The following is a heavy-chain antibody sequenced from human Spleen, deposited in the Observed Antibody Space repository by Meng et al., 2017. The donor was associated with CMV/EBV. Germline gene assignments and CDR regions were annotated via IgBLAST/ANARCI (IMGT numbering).Heavy chain of an antibody. V-gene: IGHV3-48*04. D-gene: IGHD4-17*01. J-gene: IGHJ4*02. CDR1: GFTFSSYS. CDR3: ARDDYGDSDFDS. CDR2: ISSSGSTI. Sequence: GESLKISCAASGFTFSSYSMNWVRQAPGKGLEWVSYISSSGSTIYYADSVKGRFTVSRDNAVNSLYLHMDSLRAEDTAMYYCARDDYGDSDFDSWGQGTLVTVSS.